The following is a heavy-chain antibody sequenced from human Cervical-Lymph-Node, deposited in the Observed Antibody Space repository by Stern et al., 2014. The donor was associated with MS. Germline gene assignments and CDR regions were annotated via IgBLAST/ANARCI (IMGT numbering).Heavy chain of an antibody. J-gene: IGHJ5*02. CDR3: ARHQEQLVPFTWFDP. V-gene: IGHV4-59*08. Sequence: VPLVESGPGLVKPSETLSLTCTVSGGSISGYYWSWIRQPPGKGLEWIGYIYYRGSPIHPPSPKGGVPISLDTSKNHFSLTLSSVTAADTAVYYCARHQEQLVPFTWFDPWGQGTLVTVSS. CDR2: IYYRGSP. CDR1: GGSISGYY. D-gene: IGHD6-6*01.